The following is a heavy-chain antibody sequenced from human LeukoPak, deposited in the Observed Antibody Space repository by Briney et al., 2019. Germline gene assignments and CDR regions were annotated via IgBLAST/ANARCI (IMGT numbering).Heavy chain of an antibody. D-gene: IGHD2-2*01. V-gene: IGHV1-2*02. CDR3: ARGPYSIGYCSSTSCFYGMDV. CDR2: INPNSGVT. Sequence: ASVKVSCKASGYTLTGYHMHWVRQAPGQGLEWMGWINPNSGVTNYAQKFQGRVTMTRDTSISTAYMELSRLRSDDTAVYYCARGPYSIGYCSSTSCFYGMDVWGQGTTVTVSS. CDR1: GYTLTGYH. J-gene: IGHJ6*02.